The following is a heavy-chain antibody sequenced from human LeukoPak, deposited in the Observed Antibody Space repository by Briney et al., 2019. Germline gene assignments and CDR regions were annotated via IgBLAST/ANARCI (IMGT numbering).Heavy chain of an antibody. CDR2: ISYDGSNK. D-gene: IGHD2-21*02. V-gene: IGHV3-30-3*01. CDR3: SRTYCGGDCYYNWFDP. Sequence: GGSLRLSCAASGFTFSSYAMHWVRQAPGKGLEWVAVISYDGSNKYCADSVKGRFTISRDNSKNTLYLQMNSLRAEDTAVYYCSRTYCGGDCYYNWFDPWGQGTLVTVSS. CDR1: GFTFSSYA. J-gene: IGHJ5*02.